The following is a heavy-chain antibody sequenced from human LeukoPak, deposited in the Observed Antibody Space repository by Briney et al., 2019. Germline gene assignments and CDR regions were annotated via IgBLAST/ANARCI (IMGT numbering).Heavy chain of an antibody. J-gene: IGHJ4*02. CDR1: GGSISSSSYY. D-gene: IGHD1-7*01. CDR2: IHYSGST. V-gene: IGHV4-39*07. CDR3: ARVAWNNWNYEDY. Sequence: SETLSLTCTVSGGSISSSSYYWGWIRQPPGKGLEWIGSIHYSGSTYYNPSLKSRVTISVDTSKNQFSLKLSSVTAADTAVYYCARVAWNNWNYEDYWGQGTLVTVSS.